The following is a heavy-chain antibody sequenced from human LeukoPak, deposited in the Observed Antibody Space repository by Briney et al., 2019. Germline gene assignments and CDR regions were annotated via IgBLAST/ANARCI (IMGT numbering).Heavy chain of an antibody. CDR3: ARVGAAAGTGNWFDP. CDR1: GGSISSYY. D-gene: IGHD6-13*01. V-gene: IGHV4-59*01. J-gene: IGHJ5*02. CDR2: IYYSGST. Sequence: SETLSLTCTVSGGSISSYYWSWIRQPPGKGLEWIGYIYYSGSTNYNPSLKSRVTISVDTSKNQFSLKLSSVTAADTAVYYCARVGAAAGTGNWFDPWGQGTLVTVSS.